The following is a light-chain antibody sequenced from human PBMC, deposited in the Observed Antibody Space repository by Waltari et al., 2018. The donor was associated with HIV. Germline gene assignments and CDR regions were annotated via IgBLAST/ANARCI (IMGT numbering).Light chain of an antibody. CDR3: QSYDVTLSGPLV. CDR2: GNS. V-gene: IGLV1-40*01. Sequence: QSVLTQPPSVSGAPGQRVTISCTGSDSNIGAGDDVHWYQLLPGTAPKLLIYGNSNRPSGVPDRFSGSRSGTSASLAITGLQAEDEADYYCQSYDVTLSGPLVFGGGTKLTVL. J-gene: IGLJ2*01. CDR1: DSNIGAGDD.